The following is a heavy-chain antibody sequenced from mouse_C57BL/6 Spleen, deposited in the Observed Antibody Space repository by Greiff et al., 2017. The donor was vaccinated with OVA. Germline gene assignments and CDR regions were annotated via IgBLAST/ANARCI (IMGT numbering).Heavy chain of an antibody. J-gene: IGHJ2*01. CDR1: GFTFTDYY. D-gene: IGHD2-2*01. CDR2: IRNKANGYTT. Sequence: EVQLQQSGGGLVQPGGSLSLSCAASGFTFTDYYMSWVRQPPGKALEWLGFIRNKANGYTTEYSASVKGRFTISRDNSQSILYLQMNALRAEDSATYYCARLYGSFDYWGQGTTLTVSS. V-gene: IGHV7-3*01. CDR3: ARLYGSFDY.